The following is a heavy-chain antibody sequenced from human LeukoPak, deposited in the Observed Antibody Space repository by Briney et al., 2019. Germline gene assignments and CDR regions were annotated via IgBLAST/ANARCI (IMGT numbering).Heavy chain of an antibody. CDR2: INSDGSST. J-gene: IGHJ3*02. CDR3: VYGGNSTCFDI. CDR1: GXTFSSYW. Sequence: PGGSLRLSCAASGXTFSSYWVHWVRQAPGKGLVWVSRINSDGSSTTYADSVKGRFTISRDNAKNTLYLHMNGLRADDTAVYYCVYGGNSTCFDIWGQGTMVTVSS. V-gene: IGHV3-74*01. D-gene: IGHD4-23*01.